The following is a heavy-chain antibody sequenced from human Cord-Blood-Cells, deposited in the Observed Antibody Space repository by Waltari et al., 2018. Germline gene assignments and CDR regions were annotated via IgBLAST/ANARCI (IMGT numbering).Heavy chain of an antibody. CDR3: ARGPVGATAY. CDR2: KNPNSGNT. J-gene: IGHJ4*02. V-gene: IGHV1-8*01. D-gene: IGHD1-26*01. CDR1: GYTFTSYD. Sequence: QVQLVQSGAEVKKPGASVKVSCQASGYTFTSYDINWVRQATGQGLEWMGCKNPNSGNTGYAQKFQGRVTMTRKTSISTAYRELSSLRSEDTAGYYWARGPVGATAYWGQGTLVTVSS.